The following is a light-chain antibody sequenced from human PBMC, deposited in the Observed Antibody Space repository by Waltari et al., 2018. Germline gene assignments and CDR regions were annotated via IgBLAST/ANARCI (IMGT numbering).Light chain of an antibody. CDR2: RAS. Sequence: ELVMTQSPATLSVSPGERASLSCRASQSASTSLAWYQQTPGQAPRLLIYRASTRAAGIPDRFSGSGSGTDFTLTITRLEPEDFAVYYCQQYGSSPVTFGGGTRVEIK. CDR3: QQYGSSPVT. J-gene: IGKJ4*01. V-gene: IGKV3-20*01. CDR1: QSASTS.